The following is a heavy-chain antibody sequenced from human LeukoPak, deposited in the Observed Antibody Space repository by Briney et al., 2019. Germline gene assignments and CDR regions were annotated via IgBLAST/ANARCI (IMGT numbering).Heavy chain of an antibody. D-gene: IGHD3-10*02. CDR2: IRFYGSDH. CDR1: GFTFSNYG. Sequence: AGGSLRLSCAASGFTFSNYGSHWARQAPVKGLELVAFIRFYGSDHSYADSVEGRFTISRDNAKNSLYLQMNSLRAEDTAVYYCAELGITMIGGVWGKGTTVTISS. V-gene: IGHV3-30*02. J-gene: IGHJ6*04. CDR3: AELGITMIGGV.